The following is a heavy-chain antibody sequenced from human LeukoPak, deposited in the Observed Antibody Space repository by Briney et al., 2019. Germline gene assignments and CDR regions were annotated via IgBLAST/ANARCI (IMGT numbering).Heavy chain of an antibody. V-gene: IGHV5-51*01. CDR3: ASASGYYYDSSGYYPGRAFDI. CDR1: GYSFTSYW. Sequence: PGEPLKISCKGSGYSFTSYWIGWVRQMPGKGLEWMGIIYPGDSDTRYSPSFQGQVTISADKSISTAYLQWSSLKASDTAMYYCASASGYYYDSSGYYPGRAFDIWGQGTMVTVSS. D-gene: IGHD3-22*01. CDR2: IYPGDSDT. J-gene: IGHJ3*02.